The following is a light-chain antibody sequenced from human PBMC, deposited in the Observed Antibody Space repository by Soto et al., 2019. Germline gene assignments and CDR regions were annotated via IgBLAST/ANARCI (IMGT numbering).Light chain of an antibody. V-gene: IGKV1-39*01. CDR1: QSIRTS. J-gene: IGKJ2*01. CDR2: GGF. CDR3: LQSYSTPPT. Sequence: DIQMTQSPSSLSASVGDRVTITCRASQSIRTSLNWYQQKPGKAPKILINGGFSLQSGAPSRFSGSGSGTDFTLTISSLQPEDFAVYYWLQSYSTPPTVGQGTKVEIK.